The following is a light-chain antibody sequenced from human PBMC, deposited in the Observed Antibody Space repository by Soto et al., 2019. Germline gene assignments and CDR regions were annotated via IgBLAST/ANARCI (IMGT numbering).Light chain of an antibody. CDR2: ASS. J-gene: IGKJ2*01. V-gene: IGKV1-9*01. CDR3: QQLNPFSRT. Sequence: DIQLTQSPSFLSASVGDRVTITCRASQAMSSSLAWYQQKPAQAPKHLIYASSTLQSGVPSRFSGSGSGTEFTLTISSLQPEDFATYYCQQLNPFSRTFGPGTKLEI. CDR1: QAMSSS.